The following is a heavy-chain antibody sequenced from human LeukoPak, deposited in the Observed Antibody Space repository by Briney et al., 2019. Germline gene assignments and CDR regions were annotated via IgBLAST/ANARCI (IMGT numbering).Heavy chain of an antibody. CDR2: IYYSGST. J-gene: IGHJ3*02. CDR3: ARDLGYGGNGAFDI. CDR1: GFTFSSYS. D-gene: IGHD4-23*01. Sequence: LRLSCAASGFTFSSYSMNWVRQPPGKGLEWIGYIYYSGSTYYNPSLKSRVTISVDTSKNQFSLKLSSVTAADTAVYYCARDLGYGGNGAFDIWGQGTMVTVSS. V-gene: IGHV4-30-4*08.